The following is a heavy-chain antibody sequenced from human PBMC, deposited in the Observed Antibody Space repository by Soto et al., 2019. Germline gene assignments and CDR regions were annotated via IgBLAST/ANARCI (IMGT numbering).Heavy chain of an antibody. CDR1: GFTFSDYA. J-gene: IGHJ3*02. V-gene: IGHV3-23*01. CDR2: IGCCGGST. CDR3: AREPHDAFDI. Sequence: GGSLRLSCAASGFTFSDYAMIWVRQAPGKGLEWVSSIGCCGGSTYYGDSVKGRFTISRDNSKNTLYLQMNSLRAEDTAVYYCAREPHDAFDIWGQGTMVTVSS.